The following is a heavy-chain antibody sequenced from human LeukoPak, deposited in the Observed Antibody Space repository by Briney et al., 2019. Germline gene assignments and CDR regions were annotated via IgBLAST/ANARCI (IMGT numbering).Heavy chain of an antibody. CDR1: GFTFTSYG. CDR2: ISGSGGST. Sequence: GGSLRLSCAASGFTFTSYGMHWVRQAPGKGLEWVSAISGSGGSTYYADSVKGRFTISRDNSKNTLYLQMNSLRAEDTAVYYCAKVAPIRGVLGYWGQGTLVTVSS. V-gene: IGHV3-23*01. J-gene: IGHJ4*02. CDR3: AKVAPIRGVLGY. D-gene: IGHD3-10*01.